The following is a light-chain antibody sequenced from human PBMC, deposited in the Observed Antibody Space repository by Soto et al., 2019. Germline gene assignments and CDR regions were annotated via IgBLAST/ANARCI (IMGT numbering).Light chain of an antibody. CDR3: QTWGSGIVV. CDR1: SGHSNYA. J-gene: IGLJ2*01. CDR2: LNSDGSH. Sequence: QLVLTQSPSASASLGASVKLTCTLSSGHSNYAIAWHQQQSDKGPRYLMKLNSDGSHSKGDGIPDRFSGSSSGAERYLTISSLQSDDEADYYCQTWGSGIVVFGGGTKLTVL. V-gene: IGLV4-69*01.